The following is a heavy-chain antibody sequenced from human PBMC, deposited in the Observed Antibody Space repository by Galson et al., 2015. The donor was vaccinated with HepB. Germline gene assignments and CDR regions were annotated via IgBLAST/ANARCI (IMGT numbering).Heavy chain of an antibody. CDR2: TYYRSTWYN. CDR3: TRGHRGDEGFGI. J-gene: IGHJ3*02. CDR1: GDSVSSYSAA. D-gene: IGHD3-16*01. Sequence: CAISGDSVSSYSAAWHWIRQSPSRGLEWLGRTYYRSTWYNDYAVSVKSRMTINSDTSKNQLSLQVNSVTPEDAAIYYCTRGHRGDEGFGIWGPGTMVIVSS. V-gene: IGHV6-1*01.